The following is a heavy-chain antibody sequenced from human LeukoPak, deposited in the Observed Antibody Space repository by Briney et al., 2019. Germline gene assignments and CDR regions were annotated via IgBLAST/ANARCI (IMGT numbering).Heavy chain of an antibody. Sequence: KPSETLSLTCAVYGGSFSGYYWSWIRQPPGKGLEWIGEINHSGSTNYNPSLKSRVTISVDTSKNQFSLKLSSVTAADTAVYYCASVWSGYPYYYYYYGMDVWGQGTTVTVSS. CDR2: INHSGST. CDR3: ASVWSGYPYYYYYYGMDV. CDR1: GGSFSGYY. V-gene: IGHV4-34*01. D-gene: IGHD3-3*01. J-gene: IGHJ6*02.